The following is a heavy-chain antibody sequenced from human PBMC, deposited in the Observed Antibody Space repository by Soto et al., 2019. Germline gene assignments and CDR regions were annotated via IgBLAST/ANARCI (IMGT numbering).Heavy chain of an antibody. CDR3: ARTSAAFDY. CDR2: IKQDGSEE. Sequence: GGSLRLSCAASGFTFSSHWMSWVRQAPGKGLEWVANIKQDGSEEYYVDSVKGRFTISRDNAKNSLNLQMNSLRAEDTAVYYCARTSAAFDYWGRGTLVTVSS. V-gene: IGHV3-7*05. CDR1: GFTFSSHW. J-gene: IGHJ4*02.